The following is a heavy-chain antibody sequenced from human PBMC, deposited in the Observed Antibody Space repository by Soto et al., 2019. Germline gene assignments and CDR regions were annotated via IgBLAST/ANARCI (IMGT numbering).Heavy chain of an antibody. Sequence: LKISCRGSGYNYNLHWISWVRQKPGRGLEWMGIIYPGDSDTRYNPSFQGQVTISVDKSINTAYLQWDSLEASDTATYYCARHLRSYDFFQYYYGIDVWGQGSTVTVSS. D-gene: IGHD3-16*01. J-gene: IGHJ6*02. V-gene: IGHV5-51*01. CDR3: ARHLRSYDFFQYYYGIDV. CDR1: GYNYNLHW. CDR2: IYPGDSDT.